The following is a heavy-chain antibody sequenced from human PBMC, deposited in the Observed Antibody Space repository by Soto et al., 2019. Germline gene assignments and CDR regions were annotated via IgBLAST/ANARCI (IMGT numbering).Heavy chain of an antibody. Sequence: EVQLVESGGGLVQPGGSLRLSCAASGFTFSSYWMSWVRQAPGKGLEWVANIKQDGSEKYYVDSVKGRFTISRDNAKNSLYLQVNSLRAEDTAVYYCARDRESIAAAGWVFWGQGTLVTVSS. CDR3: ARDRESIAAAGWVF. V-gene: IGHV3-7*05. D-gene: IGHD6-13*01. CDR2: IKQDGSEK. J-gene: IGHJ4*02. CDR1: GFTFSSYW.